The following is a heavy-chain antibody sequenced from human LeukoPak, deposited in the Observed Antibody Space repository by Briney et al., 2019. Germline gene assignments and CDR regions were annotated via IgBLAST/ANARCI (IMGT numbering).Heavy chain of an antibody. CDR2: INQEGSEK. V-gene: IGHV3-7*04. Sequence: PGGSLRLSCAASGFTLCSYWMTWLRQAPGKGREWVADINQEGSEKYYVDSVKGRFTISRDNAKNSLYLQMNSLRAEDTAVYYCARNPLRRFDYWGQGTLVTVSS. CDR3: ARNPLRRFDY. J-gene: IGHJ4*02. CDR1: GFTLCSYW.